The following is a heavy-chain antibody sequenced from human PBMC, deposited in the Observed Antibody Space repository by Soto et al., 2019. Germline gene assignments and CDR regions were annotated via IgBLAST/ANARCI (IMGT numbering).Heavy chain of an antibody. CDR3: ASESHYGSGSS. CDR1: GGSISSGEYY. D-gene: IGHD3-10*01. J-gene: IGHJ5*02. CDR2: IYYSGST. Sequence: SETLSLTCTVSGGSISSGEYYWSWIRQPPGKGLEWIGYIYYSGSTYYNPSLKSRVTISVDTSKNQFSLKLSSVTAADTAVYYCASESHYGSGSSWGQGPLMTFSS. V-gene: IGHV4-30-4*01.